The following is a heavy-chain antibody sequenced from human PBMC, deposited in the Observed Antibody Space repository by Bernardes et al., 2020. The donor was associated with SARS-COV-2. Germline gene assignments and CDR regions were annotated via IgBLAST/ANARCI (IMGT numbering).Heavy chain of an antibody. V-gene: IGHV3-48*02. CDR2: ITNTGGSV. Sequence: GSLRLSCAASGFTFSTYDMAWVRQAPGKGLEWISYITNTGGSVHYADSVRGRFTISRDNAKNLLFLDMNSLRDDDTAVYFCARDSIYGVVTFDYWGQGSLVTVSS. D-gene: IGHD3-3*01. CDR3: ARDSIYGVVTFDY. J-gene: IGHJ4*02. CDR1: GFTFSTYD.